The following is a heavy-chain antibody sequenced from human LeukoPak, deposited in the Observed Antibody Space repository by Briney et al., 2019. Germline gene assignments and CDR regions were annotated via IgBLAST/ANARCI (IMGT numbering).Heavy chain of an antibody. D-gene: IGHD1-1*01. Sequence: GGSLRLSCAASGFTFDDYAMHWVRQAPGKGLEWVSGISWNSGSIGYADSVKGRFTISRDNAKNSLYLQMNSLRAEDTALYYCAKAPLGTTSSHFDYWGQGTLVTVSS. V-gene: IGHV3-9*01. CDR3: AKAPLGTTSSHFDY. CDR1: GFTFDDYA. J-gene: IGHJ4*02. CDR2: ISWNSGSI.